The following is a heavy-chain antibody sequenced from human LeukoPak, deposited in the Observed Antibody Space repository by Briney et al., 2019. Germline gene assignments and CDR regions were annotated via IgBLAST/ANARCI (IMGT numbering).Heavy chain of an antibody. CDR3: AREVSSSSFYYYYYMDV. CDR2: IYYSGST. D-gene: IGHD6-6*01. J-gene: IGHJ6*03. Sequence: PSETLSLTCTVSGGSISSYYWSWIRQPPGKGLEWIGYIYYSGSTNYNPSLKSRVTISVDTSKNQFSLKLSSVTAAGTAVYYCAREVSSSSFYYYYYMDVWGKGTTVTVSS. V-gene: IGHV4-59*01. CDR1: GGSISSYY.